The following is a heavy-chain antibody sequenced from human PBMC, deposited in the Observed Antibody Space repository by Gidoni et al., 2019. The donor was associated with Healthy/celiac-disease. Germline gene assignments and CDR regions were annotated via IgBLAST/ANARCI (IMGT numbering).Heavy chain of an antibody. CDR2: ISSSSSYI. D-gene: IGHD2-21*01. Sequence: EVQLVESGVGLVKPGGSLRLSCAASGFTFSSYSMNWVRQAPGKGLEWVSSISSSSSYIYYADSVKGRFTISRDNEKNSLYRQMNSLRAEDTAVYYCARDPWALWYFDYWGQGTLVTVSS. J-gene: IGHJ4*02. V-gene: IGHV3-21*01. CDR3: ARDPWALWYFDY. CDR1: GFTFSSYS.